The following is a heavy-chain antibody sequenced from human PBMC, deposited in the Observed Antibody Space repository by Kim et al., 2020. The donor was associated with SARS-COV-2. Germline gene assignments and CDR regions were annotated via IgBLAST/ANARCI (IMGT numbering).Heavy chain of an antibody. CDR3: ATTASTGDPGKPPLYYYYYVMDV. V-gene: IGHV1-3*01. J-gene: IGHJ6*02. CDR2: INAGNGNT. D-gene: IGHD7-27*01. Sequence: ASVKVSCKASGYTFTSYAMHWVRQAPGQRLEWMGWINAGNGNTKYSQKFQGRVTITWDTSASIAYMELSSLRSEDTAVYYSATTASTGDPGKPPLYYYYYVMDVWGRVTTVTVSS. CDR1: GYTFTSYA.